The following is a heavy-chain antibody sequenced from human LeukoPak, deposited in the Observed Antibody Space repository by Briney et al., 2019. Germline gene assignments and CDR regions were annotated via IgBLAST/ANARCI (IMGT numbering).Heavy chain of an antibody. J-gene: IGHJ4*02. CDR2: IKQDGSEK. CDR3: ARLNRPRIAAAGPVDY. Sequence: PGGSLRLSCAASGFTFSSYWMSWVRQAPGKGLEWVANIKQDGSEKYYVDSVKGRFTISRDNAKNSLYLQMNSLRAEDTAVYYCARLNRPRIAAAGPVDYWGQGTLATVSS. V-gene: IGHV3-7*01. CDR1: GFTFSSYW. D-gene: IGHD6-13*01.